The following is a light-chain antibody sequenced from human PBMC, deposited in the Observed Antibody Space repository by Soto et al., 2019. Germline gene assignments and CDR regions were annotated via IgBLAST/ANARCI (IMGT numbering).Light chain of an antibody. CDR2: GAS. CDR1: QSVSSN. J-gene: IGKJ5*01. V-gene: IGKV3-15*01. CDR3: QQYNNWPPRT. Sequence: EIVMTQSPATLSVSPGERATLSCRASQSVSSNLAWYQQKPGQAPRLLIYGASTRATGIPARFSGSGSGTDFTLTISRLQSEDFAVYYCQQYNNWPPRTFGQGTRVDIK.